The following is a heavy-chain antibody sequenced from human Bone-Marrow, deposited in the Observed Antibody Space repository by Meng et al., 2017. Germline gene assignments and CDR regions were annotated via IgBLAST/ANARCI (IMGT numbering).Heavy chain of an antibody. V-gene: IGHV3-21*01. CDR3: ARVGSNGSGSYYYYYGMDV. J-gene: IGHJ6*02. D-gene: IGHD3-10*01. Sequence: ESLKISCAASGFTFSSYAMHWVRQAPGKGLEWVSSISSSSSYIYYADSVKGRFTISRDNAKNSLYLQMNSLRAEDTAVYYCARVGSNGSGSYYYYYGMDVWGQGTTVTVSS. CDR2: ISSSSSYI. CDR1: GFTFSSYA.